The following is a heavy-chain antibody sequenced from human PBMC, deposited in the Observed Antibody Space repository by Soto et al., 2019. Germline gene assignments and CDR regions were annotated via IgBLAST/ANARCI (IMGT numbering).Heavy chain of an antibody. Sequence: EMQVVESGGGLVQPGGSLRLSCAASGFTFSRSWMTWVRQAPGKGLEWVAKIKYDGSDRYYVDSVKGRFTISRDNVKNSLYLQMNNLRGEDTAVYYCARDVIDLAVHYKGMDVWGQGTTVTVSS. V-gene: IGHV3-7*01. D-gene: IGHD4-17*01. CDR2: IKYDGSDR. CDR1: GFTFSRSW. J-gene: IGHJ6*02. CDR3: ARDVIDLAVHYKGMDV.